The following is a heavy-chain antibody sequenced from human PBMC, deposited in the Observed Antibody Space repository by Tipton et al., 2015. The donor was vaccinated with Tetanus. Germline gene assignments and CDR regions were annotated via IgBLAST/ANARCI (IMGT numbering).Heavy chain of an antibody. CDR2: INPSAGST. D-gene: IGHD3-10*01. CDR3: ARDRFTGSYLSPDAFDI. V-gene: IGHV1-46*01. J-gene: IGHJ3*02. Sequence: QLVQSGAEVKKPGASVKVSCKASGYTFTSYYMHWVRQAPGQGLEWMGIINPSAGSTSYAQKFQGRVTMTRDTSTSTVYMELSSLRSEDTAVYYCARDRFTGSYLSPDAFDIWGQGTMVTVSS. CDR1: GYTFTSYY.